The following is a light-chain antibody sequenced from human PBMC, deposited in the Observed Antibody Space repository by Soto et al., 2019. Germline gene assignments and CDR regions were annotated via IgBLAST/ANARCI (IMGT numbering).Light chain of an antibody. CDR2: DDS. V-gene: IGLV3-21*02. CDR1: NIGSKS. Sequence: SYELTQPPSVSVAPGQTARITCGGNNIGSKSVHWYQQKPGQAPVLVVYDDSDRPSWIPERFSGSNSGNTATLTISRVEAGDEADYYCQVWDSSSDHSEVFGTGTKVTVL. CDR3: QVWDSSSDHSEV. J-gene: IGLJ1*01.